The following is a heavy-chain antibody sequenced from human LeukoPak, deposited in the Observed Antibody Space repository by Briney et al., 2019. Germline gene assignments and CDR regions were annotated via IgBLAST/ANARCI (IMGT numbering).Heavy chain of an antibody. V-gene: IGHV4-61*01. J-gene: IGHJ6*03. D-gene: IGHD3-3*01. CDR3: ARGRSRITIFGYMDV. CDR2: IYYSGST. CDR1: GVSISSSSYY. Sequence: SETLSLTCTVSGVSISSSSYYWSWIRQPPGKGLEWIGYIYYSGSTNYNPSLKSRVTISVDTSKNQFSLKLSSVTAADTAVYYCARGRSRITIFGYMDVWGKGTTVTVSS.